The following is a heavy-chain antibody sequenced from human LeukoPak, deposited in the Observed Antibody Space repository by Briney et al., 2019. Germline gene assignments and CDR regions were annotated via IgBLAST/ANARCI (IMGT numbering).Heavy chain of an antibody. CDR1: GFNFNTYS. J-gene: IGHJ1*01. D-gene: IGHD4-17*01. CDR2: ISRASESI. Sequence: GGSLRLSCEASGFNFNTYSMAWVRQAPGKGLEWVSIISRASESIFYADSVKGRFTISRDNSKNTLYLQMNSLRAEDTAVYYCAKEIYGDSTGGRFQHWGQGTLVTVSS. CDR3: AKEIYGDSTGGRFQH. V-gene: IGHV3-23*01.